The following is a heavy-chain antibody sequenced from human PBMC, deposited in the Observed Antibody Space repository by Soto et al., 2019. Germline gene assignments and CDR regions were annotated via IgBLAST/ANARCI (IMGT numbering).Heavy chain of an antibody. CDR1: GFTFTNYA. CDR2: ICCIGGDT. D-gene: IGHD2-2*01. V-gene: IGHV3-23*01. CDR3: AKRFCTTTSCECEIDF. J-gene: IGHJ4*02. Sequence: GGSLRLSCAASGFTFTNYAMTWVRQAPGKGLEWVSTICCIGGDTYYADSIKGRFAISRDNSKDTLYLQMNSLRTVDTAVYYCAKRFCTTTSCECEIDFWGQGTLVTVSS.